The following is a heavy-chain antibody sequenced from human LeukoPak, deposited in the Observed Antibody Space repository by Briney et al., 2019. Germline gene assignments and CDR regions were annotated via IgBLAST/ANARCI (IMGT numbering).Heavy chain of an antibody. V-gene: IGHV1-2*02. Sequence: ASVKVSCKASGYTFTGYYMHWVRQAPGQGLEWMGWINPNSGGTNYAQKFQGRVTMTRDTSISTAYMELSRLRSDDTAVYYCARGYCSGGSCYDVDPWGQGTLVTVSS. CDR2: INPNSGGT. D-gene: IGHD2-15*01. CDR1: GYTFTGYY. J-gene: IGHJ5*02. CDR3: ARGYCSGGSCYDVDP.